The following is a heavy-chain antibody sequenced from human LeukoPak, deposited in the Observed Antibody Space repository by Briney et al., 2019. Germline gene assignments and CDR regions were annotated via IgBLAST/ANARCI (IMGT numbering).Heavy chain of an antibody. J-gene: IGHJ3*02. CDR1: GFTFSSYA. V-gene: IGHV3-23*01. CDR3: ATHKNHYYDSSGFGAFDI. Sequence: GGSLRLSCAAAGFTFSSYAMSWVRQAPGKGLEWVSAISGSGGSTYYADSVKGRFTISRDNSKNTLYLQMNSLRAEDTAVYYCATHKNHYYDSSGFGAFDIWGQGTMVTVSS. D-gene: IGHD3-22*01. CDR2: ISGSGGST.